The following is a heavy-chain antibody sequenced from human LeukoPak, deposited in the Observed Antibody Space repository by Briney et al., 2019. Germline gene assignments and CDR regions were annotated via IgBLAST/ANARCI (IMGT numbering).Heavy chain of an antibody. D-gene: IGHD3-22*01. V-gene: IGHV4-38-2*01. J-gene: IGHJ4*02. Sequence: SETLSLTCAVSGYSISSGHYWGWIRQPPGKGLEWIGSIYHSGSTYYNPSLKSRVTISVDTSKDQFSLKLSSVTAADTAVYYCARPPRYWAGSGYVFDYWGQGTLVTVSS. CDR3: ARPPRYWAGSGYVFDY. CDR1: GYSISSGHY. CDR2: IYHSGST.